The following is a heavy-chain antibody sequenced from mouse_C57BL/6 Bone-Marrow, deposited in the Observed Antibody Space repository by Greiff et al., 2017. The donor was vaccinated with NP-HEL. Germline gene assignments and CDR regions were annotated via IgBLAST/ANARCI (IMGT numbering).Heavy chain of an antibody. CDR2: IDPSDSYT. CDR1: GYTFTSYW. CDR3: ARLIITTLDY. D-gene: IGHD1-1*01. V-gene: IGHV1-50*01. J-gene: IGHJ2*01. Sequence: QVQLQQPGAELVKPGASVKLSCKASGYTFTSYWMQWVKQRPGQGLEWIGEIDPSDSYTNYNQKFKGKATLTVDTSSSTAYMQLSSLTSEDSAVYYCARLIITTLDYWGQGTTLTVSS.